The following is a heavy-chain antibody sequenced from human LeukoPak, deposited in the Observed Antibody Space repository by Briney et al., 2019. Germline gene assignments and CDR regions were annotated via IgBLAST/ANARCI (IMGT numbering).Heavy chain of an antibody. CDR2: IKQDGSEK. CDR3: PRFRQNAFDF. V-gene: IGHV3-7*05. Sequence: TGGSLTLSCAVSGFTFSSRWMSWLPQAPGKGLEGVANIKQDGSEKFYVDSVKARFTISRDNANNSLYLQMNTLRAEDTAVYYCPRFRQNAFDFWGQGTMVTVSS. CDR1: GFTFSSRW. J-gene: IGHJ3*01.